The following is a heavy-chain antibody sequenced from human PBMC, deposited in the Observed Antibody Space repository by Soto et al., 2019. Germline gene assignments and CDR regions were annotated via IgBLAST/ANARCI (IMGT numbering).Heavy chain of an antibody. J-gene: IGHJ5*02. V-gene: IGHV3-23*01. Sequence: DVQLLESGGGLVQPGGSLRLSCSASGFTFSNYAMSWVRRIPGKGLEWVSAISGSGGSTNYEDSVKGRFTISRDNSKSTLYLQMNSLRVDATAVYYCAKGSPYSGTYFLPWGEGTLVTVSS. D-gene: IGHD1-26*01. CDR3: AKGSPYSGTYFLP. CDR2: ISGSGGST. CDR1: GFTFSNYA.